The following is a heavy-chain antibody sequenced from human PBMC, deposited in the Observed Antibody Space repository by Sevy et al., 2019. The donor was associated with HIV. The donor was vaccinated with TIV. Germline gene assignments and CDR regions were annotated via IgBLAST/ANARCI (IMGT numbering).Heavy chain of an antibody. CDR3: ARDKGESSSSFLGELSY. V-gene: IGHV3-30*04. CDR1: GFSFSDYR. D-gene: IGHD3-16*02. Sequence: WGSLRLSCAASGFSFSDYRMHWVRQAPGKGLEWVAVISSDGRNKYYADSVKGRFTISRDNSKNTLYLQMNSLRSEDTAVYYCARDKGESSSSFLGELSYWGQGTLVTVSS. J-gene: IGHJ4*02. CDR2: ISSDGRNK.